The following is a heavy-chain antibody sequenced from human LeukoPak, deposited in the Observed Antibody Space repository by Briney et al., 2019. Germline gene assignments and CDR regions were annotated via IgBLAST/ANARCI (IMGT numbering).Heavy chain of an antibody. CDR2: INRDGSEK. J-gene: IGHJ4*02. CDR3: ARARYFDWLLKTHFDY. CDR1: GFTFSNYW. Sequence: PGGSLRLSCAASGFTFSNYWMTWVRQAPGKGLEWVANINRDGSEKYYVDSVKGRFTISRDNAKNSLYLQMNSLRAEDTAVYYCARARYFDWLLKTHFDYWGQGTLVTVSS. D-gene: IGHD3-9*01. V-gene: IGHV3-7*03.